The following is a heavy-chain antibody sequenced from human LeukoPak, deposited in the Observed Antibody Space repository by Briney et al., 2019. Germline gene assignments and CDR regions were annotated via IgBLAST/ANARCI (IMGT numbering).Heavy chain of an antibody. CDR3: ARVVQSTDSSGFYLPEYFQH. CDR2: INHSGST. V-gene: IGHV4-34*01. CDR1: GGSFSGYH. D-gene: IGHD3-22*01. J-gene: IGHJ1*01. Sequence: SETLSLTCAVYGGSFSGYHWSWIRQPPGKGLEWIGEINHSGSTNYNPSLKSRVTISVDTSKNQFSLKLRSVTAADTAVYYCARVVQSTDSSGFYLPEYFQHWGQGTLVTVSS.